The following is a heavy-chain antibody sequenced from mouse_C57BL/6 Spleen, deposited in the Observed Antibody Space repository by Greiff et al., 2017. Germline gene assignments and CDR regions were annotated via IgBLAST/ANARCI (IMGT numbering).Heavy chain of an antibody. CDR2: ILPGSGST. CDR1: GYTFTGYW. Sequence: VQLQQSGAELMKPGASVKLSCKATGYTFTGYWIEWVKQRPGHGLEWIGEILPGSGSTNHNEKFKGKATFPADTSSNTAYMQLSSLTTEDSASYYCARYYSNYVGFAYWGQGTLVTVSA. J-gene: IGHJ3*01. CDR3: ARYYSNYVGFAY. V-gene: IGHV1-9*01. D-gene: IGHD2-5*01.